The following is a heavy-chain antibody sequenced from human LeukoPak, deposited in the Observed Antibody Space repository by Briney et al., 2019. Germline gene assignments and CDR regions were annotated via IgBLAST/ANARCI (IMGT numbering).Heavy chain of an antibody. CDR1: GFTFSSYW. V-gene: IGHV3-7*05. D-gene: IGHD6-13*01. CDR3: AREEWQQLFFDY. CDR2: IKQDGSEK. Sequence: GGSLRLSCAASGFTFSSYWMSWVGQAPGKGLEWVANIKQDGSEKYYVDSVKGRFTISRDNAKKSLYLQMNSLRAEDTAVYYCAREEWQQLFFDYWRQGTLVTVSS. J-gene: IGHJ4*02.